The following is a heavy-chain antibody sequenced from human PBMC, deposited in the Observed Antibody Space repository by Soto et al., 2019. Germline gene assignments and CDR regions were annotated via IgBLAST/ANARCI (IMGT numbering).Heavy chain of an antibody. J-gene: IGHJ4*01. CDR3: GSVFEY. CDR2: ITHDGSGT. CDR1: GFTFTNYW. Sequence: EVEVVESGGGLVQPGESLRLSCTATGFTFTNYWMHWVRQVPGRGLVWVSGITHDGSGTKYADSVKGRFTISRDNAKNTVYLQMNSLRPEDTAVYYCGSVFEYWGSATLVTVSS. V-gene: IGHV3-74*01.